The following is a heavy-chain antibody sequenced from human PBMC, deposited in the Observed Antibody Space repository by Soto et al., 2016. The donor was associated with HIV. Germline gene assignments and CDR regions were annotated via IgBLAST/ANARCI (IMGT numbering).Heavy chain of an antibody. V-gene: IGHV3-53*02. CDR1: GFTVSSNY. Sequence: EVQLVETGGGLIQPGGSLRLSCAASGFTVSSNYMSWVRQAPGKGLEWVSVIYSGGSTYYADSVKGRFTISRDNSKNTLYLQMNSLRAEDTAVYYCAREGARGAFDIWGPKGTMVTVSS. J-gene: IGHJ3*02. CDR3: AREGARGAFDI. CDR2: IYSGGST.